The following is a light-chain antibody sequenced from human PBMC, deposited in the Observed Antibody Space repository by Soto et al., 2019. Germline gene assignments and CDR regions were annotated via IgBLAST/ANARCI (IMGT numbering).Light chain of an antibody. Sequence: DIQMTQSPSSVSASVGDTITITCRASQDIGGRLAWFQQKPGKAPQYLIQAASILQSGVPSRFSGSGSGTEFILTINDLKNEDFASYVGLQVYSFPRTFGLGTKVDIK. CDR2: AAS. CDR1: QDIGGR. CDR3: LQVYSFPRT. V-gene: IGKV1-12*01. J-gene: IGKJ1*01.